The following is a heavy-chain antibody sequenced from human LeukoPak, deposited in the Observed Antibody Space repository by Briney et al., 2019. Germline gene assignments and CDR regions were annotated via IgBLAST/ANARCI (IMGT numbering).Heavy chain of an antibody. CDR1: GGSFSGYY. V-gene: IGHV4-34*01. CDR3: ARGRWRERSRSWCLDWFDP. Sequence: SETLSLTCAVYGGSFSGYYWSWIRQPPGKGLEWIGEINQSGSTNYNPSLKSRVTISVDTSKNQFSLKLSSVTAADTAVYYCARGRWRERSRSWCLDWFDPWGQGTLVTVSS. D-gene: IGHD6-13*01. CDR2: INQSGST. J-gene: IGHJ5*02.